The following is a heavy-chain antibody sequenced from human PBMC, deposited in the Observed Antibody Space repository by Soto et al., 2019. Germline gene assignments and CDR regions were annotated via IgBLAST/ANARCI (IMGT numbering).Heavy chain of an antibody. J-gene: IGHJ4*02. D-gene: IGHD6-19*01. V-gene: IGHV1-18*01. CDR1: GYTFPSYG. Sequence: QVQLVQSGAEVKKPGASVKVSCKASGYTFPSYGISWVRPAPGRGLEWMGWISAYNGHTKYAQKPQGRVTMTTDTSTSKADMELRSLRPEDTAVYYCARDLAVAPMDYGGQGTLFTVSS. CDR2: ISAYNGHT. CDR3: ARDLAVAPMDY.